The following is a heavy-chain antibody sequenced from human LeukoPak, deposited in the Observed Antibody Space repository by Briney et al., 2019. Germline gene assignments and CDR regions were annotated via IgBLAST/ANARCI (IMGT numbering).Heavy chain of an antibody. CDR3: AKVGFPGTTEYFQH. J-gene: IGHJ1*01. Sequence: GGSLRLSCAASGFTFSSYAMNWVRQAPGKGLDGVSTISGSGGSTYYADSVKGRFTISRDNSKNTLYLQMNSLRAEDTAVYYCAKVGFPGTTEYFQHWGQGTLVTVSS. CDR1: GFTFSSYA. CDR2: ISGSGGST. V-gene: IGHV3-23*01. D-gene: IGHD1-7*01.